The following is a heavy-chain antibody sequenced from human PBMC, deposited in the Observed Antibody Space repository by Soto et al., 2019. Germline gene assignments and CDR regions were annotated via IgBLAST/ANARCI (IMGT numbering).Heavy chain of an antibody. CDR2: INPSGGST. V-gene: IGHV1-46*03. J-gene: IGHJ6*02. Sequence: AAPLKGARKTSVYSLSIYLIRCVRHATEQGLEWMGIINPSGGSTSYAQKFQGRVTMTRDTSTSTVYMELSSLRSEDTAVYYCARNGDHYYYYYGMDVWRQGTTVTAP. CDR1: VYSLSIYL. CDR3: ARNGDHYYYYYGMDV.